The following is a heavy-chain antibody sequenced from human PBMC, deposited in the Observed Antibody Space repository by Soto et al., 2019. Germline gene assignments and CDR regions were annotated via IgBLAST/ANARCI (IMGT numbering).Heavy chain of an antibody. V-gene: IGHV3-30-3*01. CDR2: MSYDGSDK. CDR3: ARARLDTPALEY. CDR1: GFSFRSYA. Sequence: QVQLVESGGGVVQPGRSLRLSCAASGFSFRSYAMHWVRQAPGKGLEWVAVMSYDGSDKDYADSVKGRFTISRDNPKNTLYLQMSSLRAEDTAVYYCARARLDTPALEYWGQGTLVTVSS. J-gene: IGHJ4*02. D-gene: IGHD2-2*01.